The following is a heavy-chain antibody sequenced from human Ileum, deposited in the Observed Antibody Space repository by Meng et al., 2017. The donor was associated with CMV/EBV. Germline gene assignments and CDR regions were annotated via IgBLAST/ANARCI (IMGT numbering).Heavy chain of an antibody. Sequence: AYGYSFSSYAMHWVRQAPGQGLEWMGWIYGGSDYTEYSQNFQGRVTITSDPSASTVYMELSSLRSEDTAVYYCARGYKVGATTDSDYWGQGTLVTVS. CDR3: ARGYKVGATTDSDY. D-gene: IGHD1-26*01. V-gene: IGHV1-3*01. CDR1: GYSFSSYA. CDR2: IYGGSDYT. J-gene: IGHJ4*02.